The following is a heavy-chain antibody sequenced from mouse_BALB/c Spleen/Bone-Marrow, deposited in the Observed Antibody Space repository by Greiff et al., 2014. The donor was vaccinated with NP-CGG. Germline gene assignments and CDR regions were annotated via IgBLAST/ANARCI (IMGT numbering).Heavy chain of an antibody. D-gene: IGHD1-1*01. J-gene: IGHJ2*01. V-gene: IGHV1S130*01. CDR1: GYTFTSSW. CDR2: IHPNSGNT. Sequence: QVQLQQSGSVLVRPGASVKLSCKASGYTFTSSWMHWAKQRPGQGLEWIGEIHPNSGNTNYNEKFKGKATLTVHASSSTAYVDLSSLTSEDSAVYYCANYYGSSSYWGQGTTLTVSS. CDR3: ANYYGSSSY.